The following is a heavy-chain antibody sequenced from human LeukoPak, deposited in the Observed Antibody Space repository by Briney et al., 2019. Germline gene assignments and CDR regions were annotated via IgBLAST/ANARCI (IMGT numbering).Heavy chain of an antibody. CDR1: GFTFSSYA. Sequence: QAGGSLRLSCAASGFTFSSYAMHWVRQAPGKGLEWVAVISYDGSNKYYADSVKGRFTISRDNSKNTLYLQMNSLRAEDTAVYYCATQAFVVVTATVDYWGQGTLVTVSS. J-gene: IGHJ4*02. CDR3: ATQAFVVVTATVDY. D-gene: IGHD2-21*02. V-gene: IGHV3-30*04. CDR2: ISYDGSNK.